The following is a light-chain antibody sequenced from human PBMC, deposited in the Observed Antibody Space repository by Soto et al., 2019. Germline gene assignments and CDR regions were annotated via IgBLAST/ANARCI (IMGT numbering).Light chain of an antibody. CDR3: QQYYDCPPS. J-gene: IGKJ1*01. CDR1: PSANSD. CDR2: GAY. V-gene: IGKV3-15*01. Sequence: DIVLTQSPAPLSASPGASATLSCRASPSANSDLAWDQQKPGQAPTLLIYGAYIRAVGIPARFSGSGSGADSTLTIRGLQSEDGALYFCQQYYDCPPSFGRGTKVVIK.